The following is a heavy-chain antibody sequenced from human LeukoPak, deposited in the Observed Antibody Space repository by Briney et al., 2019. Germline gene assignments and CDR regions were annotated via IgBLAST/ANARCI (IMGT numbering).Heavy chain of an antibody. CDR1: GGSISSYY. CDR3: ARNYYDILTGHYTDY. Sequence: SETLSLTCTVSGGSISSYYWSWIRQPPGKGLEWIGYIYYSGSTNYNPSLKSRVTISVDTSKNQFSLKLSSVTAADTAVYYCARNYYDILTGHYTDYWGQGTLVTVSS. CDR2: IYYSGST. V-gene: IGHV4-59*01. D-gene: IGHD3-9*01. J-gene: IGHJ4*02.